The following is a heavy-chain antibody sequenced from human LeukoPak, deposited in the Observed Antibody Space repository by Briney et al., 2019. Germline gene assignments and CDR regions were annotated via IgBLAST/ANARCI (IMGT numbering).Heavy chain of an antibody. CDR2: IYHSGST. CDR3: ARRSYLYYFDY. J-gene: IGHJ4*02. D-gene: IGHD3-10*01. V-gene: IGHV4-38-2*01. CDR1: GYSISSGYY. Sequence: SETLSLTCAVSGYSISSGYYWGWIRQPPGKGLEWIGSIYHSGSTYYNPSLKSRVTISVDTSKNQVSLKLSSVTAAYTAVYYCARRSYLYYFDYWGQGTQVTVSS.